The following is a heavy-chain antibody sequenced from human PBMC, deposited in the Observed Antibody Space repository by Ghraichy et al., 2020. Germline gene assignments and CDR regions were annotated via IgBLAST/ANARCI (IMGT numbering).Heavy chain of an antibody. CDR3: ARASTVVRFYDYAGMDV. CDR2: ITSSSRTI. J-gene: IGHJ6*02. CDR1: GFTFSSYN. Sequence: GGSLRLYCVGSGFTFSSYNMNWVRQSPGKGLEWVSDITSSSRTIFYADSVRGRFTISRDNAQNSLYLQMNSLRDEDTAVYYCARASTVVRFYDYAGMDVWGQGTTVTVSS. D-gene: IGHD4-23*01. V-gene: IGHV3-48*02.